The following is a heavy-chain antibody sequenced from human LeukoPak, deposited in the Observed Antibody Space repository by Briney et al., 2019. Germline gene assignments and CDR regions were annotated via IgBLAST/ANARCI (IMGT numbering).Heavy chain of an antibody. CDR1: GFTFTNFG. J-gene: IGHJ4*02. V-gene: IGHV3-30*03. CDR3: ARDISSGWSLEY. CDR2: ISYDGSDK. D-gene: IGHD6-19*01. Sequence: PGGSLRLSCAASGFTFTNFGMHWVRQAPGKGLEWVTFISYDGSDKSYTDSVKGRFTISRDNSKNTLYLQMNRLRDDDTAVYYCARDISSGWSLEYWGQGTLVTVSS.